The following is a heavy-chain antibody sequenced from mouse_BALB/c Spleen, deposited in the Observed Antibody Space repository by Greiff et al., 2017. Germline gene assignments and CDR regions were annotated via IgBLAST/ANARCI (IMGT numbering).Heavy chain of an antibody. CDR3: GRRTYDYYAMDY. CDR1: GFTFSSYG. D-gene: IGHD2-12*01. V-gene: IGHV5-6-3*01. CDR2: INSNGGST. Sequence: EVKLVESGGGLVQPGGSLKLSCAASGFTFSSYGMSWVRQTPDKRLELVATINSNGGSTYYPDSVKGRFTISRDNAKNTLYLQMSSLKSEDTAMYYCGRRTYDYYAMDYWGQGTSVTVSS. J-gene: IGHJ4*01.